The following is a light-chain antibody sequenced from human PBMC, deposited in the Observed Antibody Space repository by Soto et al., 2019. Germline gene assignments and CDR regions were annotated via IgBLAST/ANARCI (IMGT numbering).Light chain of an antibody. Sequence: SGSPGERATLSCRASQSVSSSYLAWYQQKPGQAPRLLIYGASSRATGIPDRFSGSGSGTDFTLTISRLEPEDFAVYYCQQYGSSQITFGQGTRLEIK. CDR3: QQYGSSQIT. CDR1: QSVSSSY. J-gene: IGKJ5*01. CDR2: GAS. V-gene: IGKV3-20*01.